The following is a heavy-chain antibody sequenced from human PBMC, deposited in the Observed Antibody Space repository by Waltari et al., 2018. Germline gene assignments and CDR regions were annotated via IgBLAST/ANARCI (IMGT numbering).Heavy chain of an antibody. J-gene: IGHJ5*02. CDR3: ARGPPYGSSSGWFDP. Sequence: QVQLLQWGAGLLKPSETLSLTCAVYGGSFSGYYWSWIRQSPGKGLEWIGGINHFGSPNYNPSLKGRVTMSVDTSKSQSSLKLSAVTAADTALYYCARGPPYGSSSGWFDPWGQGTLVTVSS. D-gene: IGHD6-6*01. V-gene: IGHV4-34*01. CDR2: INHFGSP. CDR1: GGSFSGYY.